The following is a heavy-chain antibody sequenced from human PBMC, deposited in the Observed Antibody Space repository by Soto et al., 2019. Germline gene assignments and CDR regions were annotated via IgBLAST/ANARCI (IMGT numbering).Heavy chain of an antibody. CDR2: INAGNGNT. CDR1: GYTFTRYA. J-gene: IGHJ3*02. Sequence: QVQLVQSGAEVKKPGASVKVSCKASGYTFTRYAMHWVRQAPGQRLEWMGWINAGNGNTKYSQKFQGRVTITRDTSASTAYMELSSLRSEDTAVYYCARISEYCSGGSCYLEAFDIWGQWTMVTVSS. V-gene: IGHV1-3*01. CDR3: ARISEYCSGGSCYLEAFDI. D-gene: IGHD2-15*01.